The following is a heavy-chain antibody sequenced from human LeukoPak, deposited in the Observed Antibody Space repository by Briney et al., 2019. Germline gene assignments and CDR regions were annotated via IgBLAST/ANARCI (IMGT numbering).Heavy chain of an antibody. CDR1: GGSFSGYY. V-gene: IGHV4-34*01. J-gene: IGHJ4*02. D-gene: IGHD1-14*01. CDR3: ARAVGGILDY. Sequence: SETLSLTCAVYGGSFSGYYWSWIRQPPGKGLEWIGEINHSGSTNYNPSLKSRVTISVDTSENQFSLKLSSVTAADTAVYYCARAVGGILDYWGQGTLVTVSS. CDR2: INHSGST.